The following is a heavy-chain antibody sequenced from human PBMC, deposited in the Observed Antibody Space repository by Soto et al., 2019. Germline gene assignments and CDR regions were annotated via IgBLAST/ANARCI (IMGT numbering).Heavy chain of an antibody. CDR2: TYYRSKWYN. CDR1: GDSVSSNSAA. Sequence: SQTLSLTCAISGDSVSSNSAAWNCIRQSPSRGLEWLGRTYYRSKWYNDYAVSVKSRITINPDTSKNQFSLQLNSVTPEDTAVYYCARDRDIAARPIFDYWGQGALVTVSS. D-gene: IGHD6-6*01. CDR3: ARDRDIAARPIFDY. V-gene: IGHV6-1*01. J-gene: IGHJ4*02.